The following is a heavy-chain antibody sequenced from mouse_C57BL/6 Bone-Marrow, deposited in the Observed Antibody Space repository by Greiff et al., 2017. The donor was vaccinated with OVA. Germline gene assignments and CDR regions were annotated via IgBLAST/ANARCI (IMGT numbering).Heavy chain of an antibody. D-gene: IGHD4-1*01. CDR3: AKHSLDLVGAMDY. Sequence: VKLMESGPGLVAPSQSLSITCTVSGFSLTSYGVDWVRPPPGKGLEWLGVIWGGGSTNYHSALMSRLSISKDNSKSQVFLKMNSLQTDDTAMYYCAKHSLDLVGAMDYWGQGTSVTVSS. V-gene: IGHV2-9*01. CDR1: GFSLTSYG. CDR2: IWGGGST. J-gene: IGHJ4*01.